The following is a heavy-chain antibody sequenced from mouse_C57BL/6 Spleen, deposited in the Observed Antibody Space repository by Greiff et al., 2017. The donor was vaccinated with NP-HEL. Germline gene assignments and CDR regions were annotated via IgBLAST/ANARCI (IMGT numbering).Heavy chain of an antibody. Sequence: EVQLQQSGAELVRPGASVKLSCTASGFNIKDDYMHWVKQRPEQGLEWIGWIDPENGDTEYASKFQGKATITADTSSNTAYLQLSSLTSEDTAVYYCTSYGNYVGVAYWGQGTLVTVS. CDR3: TSYGNYVGVAY. V-gene: IGHV14-4*01. CDR1: GFNIKDDY. J-gene: IGHJ3*01. CDR2: IDPENGDT. D-gene: IGHD2-1*01.